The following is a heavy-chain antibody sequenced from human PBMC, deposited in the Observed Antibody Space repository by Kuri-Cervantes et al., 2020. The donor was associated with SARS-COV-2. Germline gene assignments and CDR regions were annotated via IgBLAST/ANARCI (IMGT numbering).Heavy chain of an antibody. CDR2: IIPIFGTA. Sequence: SVKVSCKASGGTFSSYAISWVRQAPGQGLEWMGGIIPIFGTANYAQKFQGRVTITADESTSTAYMELSSLRSEDTAVYYCARGRARYSSGWLRPDILYYYMDVWGKGTTVTVSS. J-gene: IGHJ6*03. V-gene: IGHV1-69*13. CDR1: GGTFSSYA. D-gene: IGHD6-19*01. CDR3: ARGRARYSSGWLRPDILYYYMDV.